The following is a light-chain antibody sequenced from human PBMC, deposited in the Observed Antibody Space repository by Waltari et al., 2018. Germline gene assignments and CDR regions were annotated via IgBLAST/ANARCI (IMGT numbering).Light chain of an antibody. CDR3: SSYAGSNNLV. V-gene: IGLV2-8*01. CDR1: SSDVGGYNY. Sequence: QSALTQPPSASGSPGQSVTISCTRTSSDVGGYNYVSGYQQHPGKAPKLMIYEVSKRPSGGPDRFSGSKSRNTASLTVSVLQAEDEADYYCSSYAGSNNLVFGGGTKLTVL. CDR2: EVS. J-gene: IGLJ2*01.